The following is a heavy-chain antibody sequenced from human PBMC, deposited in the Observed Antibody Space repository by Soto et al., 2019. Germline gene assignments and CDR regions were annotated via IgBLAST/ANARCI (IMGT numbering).Heavy chain of an antibody. CDR2: INSDGSST. V-gene: IGHV3-74*01. CDR1: GFTFSNYW. Sequence: EVQLVESGGGLVQPGGSLRLSCADSGFTFSNYWMHWVRQAPGKGLVWVSRINSDGSSTTYADSVKGRFTISRDNAKNTLYLQMNSLRAEDTAVYYCARDQRSTRYGMDVWGQGTTVTVSS. CDR3: ARDQRSTRYGMDV. D-gene: IGHD2-2*01. J-gene: IGHJ6*02.